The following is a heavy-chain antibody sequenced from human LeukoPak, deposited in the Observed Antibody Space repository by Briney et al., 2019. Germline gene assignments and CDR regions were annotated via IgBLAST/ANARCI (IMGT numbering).Heavy chain of an antibody. J-gene: IGHJ4*02. CDR2: IRYDGSNN. CDR1: GFTFSSYG. Sequence: GGSLRLSCAASGFTFSSYGMHWVRQAPGKGLEWVAVIRYDGSNNYYADSVKGRFTISRENSKNTLYLQLNSLRAEDTAVYYCARDGAYDLLTGYFDYWGQGTLVTVSS. V-gene: IGHV3-33*01. CDR3: ARDGAYDLLTGYFDY. D-gene: IGHD3-9*01.